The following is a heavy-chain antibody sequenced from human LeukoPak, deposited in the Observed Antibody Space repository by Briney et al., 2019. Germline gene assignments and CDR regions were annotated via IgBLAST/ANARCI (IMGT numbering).Heavy chain of an antibody. J-gene: IGHJ4*02. D-gene: IGHD3-22*01. CDR1: GGSFSGYY. Sequence: PSETLSLTCAVYGGSFSGYYWSWIRQPPGKGLEWIGEINHSGSTNYNPSLKSRVTISVDTSKNQFSLKLSSVTAADTAVYYCARKRPYYYDSSGRTLDYWGQGTLVTVSS. CDR3: ARKRPYYYDSSGRTLDY. CDR2: INHSGST. V-gene: IGHV4-34*01.